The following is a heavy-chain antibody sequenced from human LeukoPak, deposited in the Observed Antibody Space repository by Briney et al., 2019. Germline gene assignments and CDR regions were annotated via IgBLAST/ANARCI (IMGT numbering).Heavy chain of an antibody. CDR2: INHSGGT. D-gene: IGHD3-10*01. Sequence: SETLSLTCAVYGGSFSGYYWSWIRQPPGKGLEWIGEINHSGGTNYNPSLKSRVTISVDTSKNQFSLKLSSVTAADTAVYYCARDRKGSYYGSGSYYSSGYYYYYYMDVWGKGTTVTVSS. V-gene: IGHV4-34*01. CDR3: ARDRKGSYYGSGSYYSSGYYYYYYMDV. CDR1: GGSFSGYY. J-gene: IGHJ6*03.